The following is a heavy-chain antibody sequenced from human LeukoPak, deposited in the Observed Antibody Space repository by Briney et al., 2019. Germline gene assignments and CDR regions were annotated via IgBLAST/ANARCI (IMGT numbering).Heavy chain of an antibody. Sequence: GGSLRLSCAASGFTFSRNYRSGVGQAPGKGREWVSVIYSGGSTYYADSVKGRFTISRDNSKNTLYLQMNSLRAEDTAVYYCARGDFDWNFDYWGQGTLVAVSS. CDR1: GFTFSRNY. CDR2: IYSGGST. J-gene: IGHJ4*02. CDR3: ARGDFDWNFDY. D-gene: IGHD3-9*01. V-gene: IGHV3-66*01.